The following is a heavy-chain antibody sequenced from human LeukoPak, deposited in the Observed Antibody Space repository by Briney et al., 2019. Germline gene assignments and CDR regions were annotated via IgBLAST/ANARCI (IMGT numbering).Heavy chain of an antibody. CDR3: ARGSRRQLPQGY. CDR1: GYTLTSYD. V-gene: IGHV1-8*01. D-gene: IGHD2-2*01. J-gene: IGHJ4*02. Sequence: GASVKVSCKASGYTLTSYDINWVRQATGQGLEWMGWMNPNSGNTGYAQKFQGRVTMTRNTSISTAYMELSSLRSEDTAVYYCARGSRRQLPQGYWGQGTLVTVSS. CDR2: MNPNSGNT.